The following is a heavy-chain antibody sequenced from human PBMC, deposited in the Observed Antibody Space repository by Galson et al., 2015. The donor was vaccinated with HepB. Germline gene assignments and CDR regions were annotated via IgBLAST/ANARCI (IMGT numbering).Heavy chain of an antibody. V-gene: IGHV4-39*01. CDR3: ARLPGFDP. Sequence: LSLTCTVSGGSISSSSYYWGWIRQPPGKGLEWIGSIYYSGSTYYNPSLKSRVTISVDTSKNQFSLKLSSVTAADTAVYYCARLPGFDPWGQGTLVTVSS. J-gene: IGHJ5*02. CDR1: GGSISSSSYY. CDR2: IYYSGST.